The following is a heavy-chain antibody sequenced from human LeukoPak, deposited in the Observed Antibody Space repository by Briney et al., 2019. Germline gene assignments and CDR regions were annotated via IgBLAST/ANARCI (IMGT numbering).Heavy chain of an antibody. D-gene: IGHD2-21*02. CDR1: GYTFTSYG. CDR3: ARDRRMGAYCGGDCYIDY. V-gene: IGHV1-18*01. J-gene: IGHJ4*02. CDR2: ISAYNGNT. Sequence: EASVKVSCKASGYTFTSYGISWVRQAPGQGLEWMGWISAYNGNTNYAQKLQGRVTMTTDTSTSTAYMELRSLRSDDTAVYYCARDRRMGAYCGGDCYIDYWGQGTLVTVSS.